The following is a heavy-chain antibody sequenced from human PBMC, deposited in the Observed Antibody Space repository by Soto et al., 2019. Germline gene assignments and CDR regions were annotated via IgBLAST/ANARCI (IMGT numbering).Heavy chain of an antibody. D-gene: IGHD3-10*01. Sequence: PSETLSLTCTVSGGSISSGGYYWSWIRQHPGKGLEWIGYIYYSGSTYYNPSLKSRVTISVDTSKNQFSLKLSSVTAADTAVYYCARDVHHYYGSGSSVYHYGYHYYGMDVWGQGTTVTVSS. V-gene: IGHV4-31*03. CDR3: ARDVHHYYGSGSSVYHYGYHYYGMDV. CDR2: IYYSGST. CDR1: GGSISSGGYY. J-gene: IGHJ6*02.